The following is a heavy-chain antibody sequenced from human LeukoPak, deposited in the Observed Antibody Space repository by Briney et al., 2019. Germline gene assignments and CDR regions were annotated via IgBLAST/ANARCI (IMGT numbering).Heavy chain of an antibody. CDR2: IKSKTDGGTT. J-gene: IGHJ5*02. D-gene: IGHD4-17*01. V-gene: IGHV3-15*01. CDR3: TTEGYGDTGSLFDP. CDR1: GFTFSNAW. Sequence: GGSLRLSCAASGFTFSNAWMSWVRQAPGKGREWVGRIKSKTDGGTTDYAAPVKGRFTISRDDSKNTLYLQMNSLKTEDTAVYYCTTEGYGDTGSLFDPWGQGTLVTVSS.